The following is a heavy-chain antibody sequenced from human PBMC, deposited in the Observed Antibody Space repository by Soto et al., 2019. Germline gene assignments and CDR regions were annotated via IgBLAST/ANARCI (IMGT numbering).Heavy chain of an antibody. CDR3: AHSRYSRSSFDY. V-gene: IGHV2-5*02. D-gene: IGHD6-6*01. CDR2: IYWDDDK. J-gene: IGHJ4*02. Sequence: GSGPTLVNPTQTLTLTCTFSGFSLSTSDVGVGWIRQPPGKALEWLALIYWDDDKRYSPSLKSRLTITKDTSKNQVVLTMINMDPVDTATFYCAHSRYSRSSFDYWGQGALVTVSS. CDR1: GFSLSTSDVG.